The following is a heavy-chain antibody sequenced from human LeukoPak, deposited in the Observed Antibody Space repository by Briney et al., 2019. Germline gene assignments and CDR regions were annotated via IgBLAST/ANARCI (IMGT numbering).Heavy chain of an antibody. V-gene: IGHV1-2*02. D-gene: IGHD6-13*01. CDR1: GYTFTDYY. J-gene: IGHJ4*02. CDR3: AREATVVAVGTAGINFDY. Sequence: GASVKVSCKASGYTFTDYYLHWARQAPGQGLEWMGWIKPNSGGTNYAQKFQGRVTMTRDTSINTAFMELSRLKSDDTAIYYCAREATVVAVGTAGINFDYWGQGTLVTVSS. CDR2: IKPNSGGT.